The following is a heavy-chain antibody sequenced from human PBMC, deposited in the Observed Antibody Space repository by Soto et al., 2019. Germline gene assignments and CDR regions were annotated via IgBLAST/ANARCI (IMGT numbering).Heavy chain of an antibody. CDR3: AREGGYGLDY. D-gene: IGHD5-18*01. CDR1: GGSISSYY. Sequence: QVQLQESGPGLVKPSETLSLTCTVSGGSISSYYWSWIRQPPGKGLEWIGYIYYSGSTNYNPSLRSRVTISVDTSKNQFSLKLSSVTAADTAVYYCAREGGYGLDYWGQGTLVTVSS. CDR2: IYYSGST. J-gene: IGHJ4*02. V-gene: IGHV4-59*01.